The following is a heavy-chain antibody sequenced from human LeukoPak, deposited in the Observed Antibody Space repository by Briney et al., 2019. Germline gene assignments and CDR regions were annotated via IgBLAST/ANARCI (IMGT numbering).Heavy chain of an antibody. CDR2: IYYSGST. J-gene: IGHJ4*02. V-gene: IGHV4-59*08. CDR3: ARPSRGGAVDY. D-gene: IGHD3-16*01. Sequence: KSSETLSLTCTVSGGSISSYYWSWIRQPPGKGLEWIGYIYYSGSTNYNPSLKSRVTISVDTSKNQFSLKLSSVTAADTAVYYCARPSRGGAVDYWGQGTLVTVSS. CDR1: GGSISSYY.